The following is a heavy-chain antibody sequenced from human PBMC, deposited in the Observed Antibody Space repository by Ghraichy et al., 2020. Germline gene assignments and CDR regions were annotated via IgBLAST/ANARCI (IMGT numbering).Heavy chain of an antibody. V-gene: IGHV3-23*01. CDR1: GFTFSSYA. Sequence: GGSLRLSCAASGFTFSSYAMSWVRQAPGKGLEWVSVISDSSGSTFYADSVKGRFTISRDNSKNTLYLQMNSLGAEDTAVYYCAKGGRYDYVWGSYRYWGQGTLVTVSS. CDR3: AKGGRYDYVWGSYRY. J-gene: IGHJ4*02. CDR2: ISDSSGST. D-gene: IGHD3-16*02.